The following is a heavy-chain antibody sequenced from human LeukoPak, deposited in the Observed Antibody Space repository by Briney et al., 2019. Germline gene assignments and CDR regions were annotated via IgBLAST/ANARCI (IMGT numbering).Heavy chain of an antibody. V-gene: IGHV1-69*13. CDR3: AREVHDSSGYYLDY. J-gene: IGHJ4*02. Sequence: SVNVSCKASGGTFSSYAISWVRQAPGQGLEWMGGIIPIFGTANYAQKFQGRVTITADESTSTAYMELSGLRSEDTAVYYCAREVHDSSGYYLDYWGQGTLVTVSS. CDR2: IIPIFGTA. D-gene: IGHD3-22*01. CDR1: GGTFSSYA.